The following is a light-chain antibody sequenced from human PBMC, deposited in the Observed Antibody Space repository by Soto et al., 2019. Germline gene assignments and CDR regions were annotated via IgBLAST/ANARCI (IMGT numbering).Light chain of an antibody. Sequence: AVMTQSPLSRPVTLGQPASISCRSNQRLVHSDGIAYFSWFQQRPGRSPRRLIYKVSNRDSGVPARFSGSGSGTDFALKISRVEAEDVGVYYCMQGTHWPITFGQGTRLEIK. CDR2: KVS. J-gene: IGKJ5*01. V-gene: IGKV2-30*02. CDR1: QRLVHSDGIAY. CDR3: MQGTHWPIT.